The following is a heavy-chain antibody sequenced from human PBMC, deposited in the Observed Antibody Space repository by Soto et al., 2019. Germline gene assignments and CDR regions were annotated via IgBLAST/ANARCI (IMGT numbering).Heavy chain of an antibody. CDR3: ARDSLIVGATDYYYGMDV. J-gene: IGHJ6*02. V-gene: IGHV4-31*03. D-gene: IGHD1-26*01. Sequence: PSETLSLTCTVSGASISSGGYYWGWIRQHPGKGLEWIGYIYYSGSTYYNPSLKSRITINPDTSKNQFSLQLNSVTPEDTAVYYCARDSLIVGATDYYYGMDVWGQGTTVTVSS. CDR2: IYYSGST. CDR1: GASISSGGYY.